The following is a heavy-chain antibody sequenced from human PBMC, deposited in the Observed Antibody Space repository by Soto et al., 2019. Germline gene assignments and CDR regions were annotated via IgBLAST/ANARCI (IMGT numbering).Heavy chain of an antibody. CDR1: GYTFTSYG. CDR2: ISAYNGNT. Sequence: ASVKVSCKASGYTFTSYGISWVRQAPGQGLEWMGWISAYNGNTNYAQKLQGRVTMTTDTSTSTAYMELRSLRSDDTAVYYCARDTRQQLVRRWFDPWGQRTLVTVSS. D-gene: IGHD6-13*01. V-gene: IGHV1-18*01. CDR3: ARDTRQQLVRRWFDP. J-gene: IGHJ5*02.